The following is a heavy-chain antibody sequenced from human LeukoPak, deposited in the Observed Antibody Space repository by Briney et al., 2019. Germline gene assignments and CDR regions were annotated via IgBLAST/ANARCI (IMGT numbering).Heavy chain of an antibody. CDR3: ARDSQMYYDILTATQDAFDI. Sequence: ASVKVSCKASGYTFTSYGISWVRQAPGQGLEWMGWISAYNGNTNYAQKLQGRVTMTTDTSTSTAYMELRSLRSDDTAVYYCARDSQMYYDILTATQDAFDIWGQGTMVTVSS. CDR2: ISAYNGNT. CDR1: GYTFTSYG. V-gene: IGHV1-18*01. J-gene: IGHJ3*02. D-gene: IGHD3-9*01.